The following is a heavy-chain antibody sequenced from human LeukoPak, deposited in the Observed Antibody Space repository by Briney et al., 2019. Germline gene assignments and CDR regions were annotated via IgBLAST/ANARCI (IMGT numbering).Heavy chain of an antibody. D-gene: IGHD5-24*01. CDR2: ISGSGGST. J-gene: IGHJ6*02. CDR1: GFTFSSYA. CDR3: AKVMAYYYGMDV. V-gene: IGHV3-23*01. Sequence: GGSLRLSCAASGFTFSSYAMSWVRQAPGKGLEWVSAISGSGGSTYYADSVKGRFTISRDNSKDTLYLRMNSLRAEDTAVYYCAKVMAYYYGMDVRGQGTTVTVSS.